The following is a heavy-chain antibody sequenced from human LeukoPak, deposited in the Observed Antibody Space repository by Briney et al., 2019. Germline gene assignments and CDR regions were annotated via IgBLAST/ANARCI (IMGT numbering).Heavy chain of an antibody. CDR1: GFTFSNYG. V-gene: IGHV3-30*02. Sequence: GGSLRLSCAASGFTFSNYGMHWVRQAPGKGLEWVAFIRSAASNEFYADSVKGRFTISRDDFENTLYLQMISLRTEDTAVYYCAKDPRRYSRTGGYFDYWGQGTLVTVSS. CDR3: AKDPRRYSRTGGYFDY. J-gene: IGHJ4*02. D-gene: IGHD6-13*01. CDR2: IRSAASNE.